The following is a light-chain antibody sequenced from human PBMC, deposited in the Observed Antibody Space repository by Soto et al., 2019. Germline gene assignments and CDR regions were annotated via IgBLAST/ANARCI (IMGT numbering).Light chain of an antibody. V-gene: IGKV3-20*01. CDR3: QQYGSSPLT. J-gene: IGKJ4*01. CDR2: GAS. Sequence: EIVLTQSPGTLSLSPGERATLSCRASQSVSSSYLAWYQQKPGQAPRLLIYGASSRATGNPDRFSGSGSGTDFTLTISRLEPEDFAVYYCQQYGSSPLTGGGGTKVEIK. CDR1: QSVSSSY.